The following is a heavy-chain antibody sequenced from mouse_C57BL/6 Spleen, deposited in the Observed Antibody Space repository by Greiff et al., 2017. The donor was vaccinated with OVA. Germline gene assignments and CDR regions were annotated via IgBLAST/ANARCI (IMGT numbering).Heavy chain of an antibody. D-gene: IGHD2-2*01. CDR3: ARIDGYDPSYAMDY. CDR1: GYSFTGYY. J-gene: IGHJ4*01. V-gene: IGHV1-42*01. Sequence: VQLKQSGPELVKPGASVKISCKASGYSFTGYYMNWVKQSPEKSLEWIGEINPSTGGTTYNQKFKAKATLTVDKSSSTAYMQLKSLTSEDSAVYYCARIDGYDPSYAMDYWGQGTSVTVSS. CDR2: INPSTGGT.